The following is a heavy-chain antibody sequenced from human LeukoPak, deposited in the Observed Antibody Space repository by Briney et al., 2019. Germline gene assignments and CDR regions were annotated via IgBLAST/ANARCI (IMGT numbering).Heavy chain of an antibody. CDR3: ARDYFGSPSALDY. V-gene: IGHV3-9*01. J-gene: IGHJ4*02. D-gene: IGHD1-26*01. CDR1: GFTFDDYA. CDR2: ISDSI. Sequence: GGSLRLSCAVSGFTFDDYAMHWVRQVPGKGLEWVSGISDSIGYADSVKGRFTISRDNAKNSLYLQMNSLRAEDTALYYCARDYFGSPSALDYWGQGTLVTVSS.